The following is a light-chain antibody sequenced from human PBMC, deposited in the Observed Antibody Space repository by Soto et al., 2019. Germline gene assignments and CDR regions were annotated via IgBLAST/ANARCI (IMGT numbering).Light chain of an antibody. CDR1: SSNIAINY. CDR3: AAWDDTVSGYV. Sequence: QSALTQPPSASGTPGQRVTISCSGSSSNIAINYVYWYQQLPGAAPELLIYSNTQRPSGVPDRFSGSKSGTSASLTISGLRSEDEADYYCAAWDDTVSGYVFGTGTKVTV. V-gene: IGLV1-47*02. CDR2: SNT. J-gene: IGLJ1*01.